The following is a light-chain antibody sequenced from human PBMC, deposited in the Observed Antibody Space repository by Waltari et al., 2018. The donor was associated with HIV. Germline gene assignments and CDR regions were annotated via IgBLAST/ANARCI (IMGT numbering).Light chain of an antibody. CDR1: LPGQNK. J-gene: IGLJ2*01. CDR2: KDS. Sequence: SFELTQPSSVSVSPGQPDRHTCSGDLPGQNKARVFQQKPGQAPLLVIYKDSERPSGIPERFSGSNSVTTVTLTISGAHVEDEADYYCYSAADNNISFFGGGTKLTVL. V-gene: IGLV3-27*01. CDR3: YSAADNNISF.